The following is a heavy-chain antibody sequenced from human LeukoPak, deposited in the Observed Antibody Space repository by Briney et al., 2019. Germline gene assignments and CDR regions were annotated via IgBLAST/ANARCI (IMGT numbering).Heavy chain of an antibody. V-gene: IGHV1-8*02. J-gene: IGHJ5*02. CDR1: GYTFTGYY. Sequence: SVKVSCKASGYTFTGYYMHWVRQAPGQGLEWMGWINPNSGNTGYAQKFQGRVTMTRNTSISTAYMELSSLRSEETAVYYCARGSMLRYFDWLFKYSWFDPWGQGTLVTVSS. CDR3: ARGSMLRYFDWLFKYSWFDP. CDR2: INPNSGNT. D-gene: IGHD3-9*01.